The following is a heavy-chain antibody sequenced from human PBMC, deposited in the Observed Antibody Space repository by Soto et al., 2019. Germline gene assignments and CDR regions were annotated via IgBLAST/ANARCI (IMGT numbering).Heavy chain of an antibody. CDR2: TYYRSKWYN. J-gene: IGHJ6*02. CDR1: GDSVSSNSAA. D-gene: IGHD5-18*01. Sequence: PSQTLSLTCAISGDSVSSNSAAWNWIRQSPSRGLEWLGRTYYRSKWYNDYAVSVKSRITINPDTSKNQFSLQLNSVTPEDTAVYYCAREAVDTAMVTTGHYYYYGMDVWGQGTTVTVSS. V-gene: IGHV6-1*01. CDR3: AREAVDTAMVTTGHYYYYGMDV.